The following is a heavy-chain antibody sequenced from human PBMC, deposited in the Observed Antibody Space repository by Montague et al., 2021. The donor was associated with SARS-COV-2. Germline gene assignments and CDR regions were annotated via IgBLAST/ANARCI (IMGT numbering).Heavy chain of an antibody. CDR2: LYYNGSP. D-gene: IGHD5-18*01. V-gene: IGHV4-39*01. J-gene: IGHJ2*01. CDR3: VRRGYLYWYFDL. CDR1: GDVVLRRRPD. Sequence: SETLSLTCLSDGDVVLRRRPDEHTSELPSRIHLEWSAVLYYNGSPYYTPSLKSRVTISVDTSRNQISLKLNSVTAADTAVFYCVRRGYLYWYFDLWGRGTLVTVS.